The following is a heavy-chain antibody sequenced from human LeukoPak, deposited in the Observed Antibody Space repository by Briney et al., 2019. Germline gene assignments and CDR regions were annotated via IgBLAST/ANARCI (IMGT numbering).Heavy chain of an antibody. CDR2: ISAYNGNT. J-gene: IGHJ3*02. CDR1: GYTFTSYG. D-gene: IGHD3-22*01. CDR3: ARNDYYDSSGPTLVGAFDI. V-gene: IGHV1-18*01. Sequence: GASVKVSRKASGYTFTSYGISWVRQAPGQGLEWMGWISAYNGNTNYAQKLQGRVTMTTDTSTSTAYMELRSLRSDDTAVYYCARNDYYDSSGPTLVGAFDIWGQGTMVTVSS.